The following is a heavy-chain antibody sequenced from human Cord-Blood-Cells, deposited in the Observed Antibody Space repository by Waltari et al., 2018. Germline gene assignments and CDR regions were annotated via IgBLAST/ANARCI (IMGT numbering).Heavy chain of an antibody. CDR3: AKSGITIFGVVRTKYYFDY. CDR1: GFTFSSYA. J-gene: IGHJ4*02. CDR2: ISGSGGST. D-gene: IGHD3-3*01. Sequence: EVQLLESGGGLVQPGGSLRLSCAASGFTFSSYAMSWVRQAPGKGLEWVSAISGSGGSTYYTDPVKGRFTLSRDNSKNTLYLQMNSLRSEDTAVYYCAKSGITIFGVVRTKYYFDYWGQGTLVTVSS. V-gene: IGHV3-23*01.